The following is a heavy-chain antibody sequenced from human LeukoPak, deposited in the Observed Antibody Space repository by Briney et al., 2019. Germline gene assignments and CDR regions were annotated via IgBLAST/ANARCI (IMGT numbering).Heavy chain of an antibody. CDR1: GFTFSSYS. CDR3: ARDIVVVPAATAGAFDI. Sequence: GGSLRLSCAASGFTFSSYSMNWVRQAPGKGLEWVSYISSSSSTIYYADSVKGRFTISRDNAKNSLYLQMNSLRAEDTAVYYCARDIVVVPAATAGAFDIWGQGTMVTVSS. CDR2: ISSSSSTI. V-gene: IGHV3-48*01. J-gene: IGHJ3*02. D-gene: IGHD2-2*01.